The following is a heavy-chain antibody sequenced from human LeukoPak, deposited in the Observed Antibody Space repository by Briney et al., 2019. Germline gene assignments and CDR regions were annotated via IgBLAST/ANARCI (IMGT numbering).Heavy chain of an antibody. CDR2: MKPNTGDA. CDR1: GYTFTSYA. Sequence: ASVKVSCKASGYTFTSYAFNWVRQATGRGLEWIGWMKPNTGDAGYAQKFQGRVTMTRDTSISTAYLELSSLTSEDTAVYYCARAYGGNSGWFDPWGQGTLVIVSS. J-gene: IGHJ5*02. CDR3: ARAYGGNSGWFDP. D-gene: IGHD4-23*01. V-gene: IGHV1-8*01.